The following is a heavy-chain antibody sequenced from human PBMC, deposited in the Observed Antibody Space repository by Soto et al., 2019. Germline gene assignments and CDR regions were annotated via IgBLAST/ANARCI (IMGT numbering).Heavy chain of an antibody. CDR1: GFTFSSYG. CDR3: ASQERDLTGYYYYGMDV. CDR2: IWYDGSNK. J-gene: IGHJ6*02. Sequence: QVQLVESGGGVVQPGRSLRLSCAASGFTFSSYGMHWVRQAPGKGLEWVAVIWYDGSNKYYADSVKGRFTISRDNSKNTLYLQMNSLSAEDTAVYYCASQERDLTGYYYYGMDVWGQGTTVTVSS. V-gene: IGHV3-33*01.